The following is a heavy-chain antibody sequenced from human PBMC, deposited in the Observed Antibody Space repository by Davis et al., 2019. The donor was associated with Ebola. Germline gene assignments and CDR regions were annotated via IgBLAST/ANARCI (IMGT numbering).Heavy chain of an antibody. J-gene: IGHJ6*02. D-gene: IGHD6-19*01. CDR3: ARSYSSGWYPRYYGMDV. CDR2: ISSSGSTI. V-gene: IGHV3-11*01. CDR1: GFTFSDYY. Sequence: GGSLRLSCAASGFTFSDYYMSWIRQAPGKGLEWLSYISSSGSTIYYADSVKGRFTISRDNAKNSLYLQMNSLRAEDTAVYYCARSYSSGWYPRYYGMDVWGQGTTVTVSS.